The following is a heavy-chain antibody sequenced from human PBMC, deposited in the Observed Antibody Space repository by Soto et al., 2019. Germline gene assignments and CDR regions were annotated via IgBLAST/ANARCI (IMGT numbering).Heavy chain of an antibody. CDR2: TVVGSGNT. J-gene: IGHJ6*02. CDR1: GFTFTSSA. D-gene: IGHD3-3*01. CDR3: AADSSILRFLEWLPALRYGMDV. Sequence: ASVKVSCKASGFTFTSSAVQWVRQARGQRLEWIGWTVVGSGNTNYAQKFQERVTITRDMSTSTAYMELSSLRSEDTAVYYCAADSSILRFLEWLPALRYGMDVWGQGTTVTVSS. V-gene: IGHV1-58*01.